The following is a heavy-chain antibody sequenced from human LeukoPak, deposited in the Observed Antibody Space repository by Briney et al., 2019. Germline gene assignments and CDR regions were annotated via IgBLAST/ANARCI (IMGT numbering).Heavy chain of an antibody. J-gene: IGHJ6*02. CDR2: INSDGSST. CDR3: ARDGEAYGMDV. CDR1: GFTFSSFW. V-gene: IGHV3-74*01. Sequence: GGSLRLSCAASGFTFSSFWMHWVRQAPGKGLVWVSRINSDGSSTSYADSVKGRFTISRDNAKNTLYLQMNSLRAEDTAVYYCARDGEAYGMDVWGQGTTVTVSS.